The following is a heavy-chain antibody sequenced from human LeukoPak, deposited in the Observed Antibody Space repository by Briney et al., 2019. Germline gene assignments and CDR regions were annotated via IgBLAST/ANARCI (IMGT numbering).Heavy chain of an antibody. V-gene: IGHV3-23*01. CDR3: AKDLSGSPGYYYGMDV. CDR1: GFTFSSYA. D-gene: IGHD3-10*01. Sequence: GGSLRLSCAASGFTFSSYAMSWVRQAPGKGLEWVSAISGSGGSTYYSDSVKGRFTISRDNSKNTLYLQMNSLRAEDTAVYYCAKDLSGSPGYYYGMDVWGQGTTVTVSS. J-gene: IGHJ6*02. CDR2: ISGSGGST.